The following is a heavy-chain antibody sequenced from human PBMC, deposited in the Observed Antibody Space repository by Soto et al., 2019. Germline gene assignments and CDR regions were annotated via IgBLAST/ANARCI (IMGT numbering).Heavy chain of an antibody. CDR2: ISGSGGST. CDR3: ASAAREYYYYGMDV. J-gene: IGHJ6*02. Sequence: EVQLLESGGGLVQPGGSLRLSCAASGFTFSSYAMSWVRQAPGKGLEWVSAISGSGGSTYYADSVKGRFTISRDNSKNTLYLQMSSLRAEDTAVYYCASAAREYYYYGMDVWGQGTTVTVSS. CDR1: GFTFSSYA. V-gene: IGHV3-23*01.